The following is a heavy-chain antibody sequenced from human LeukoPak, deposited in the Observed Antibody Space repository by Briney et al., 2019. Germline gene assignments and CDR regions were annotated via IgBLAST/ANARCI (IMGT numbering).Heavy chain of an antibody. J-gene: IGHJ4*02. CDR3: ARLATVTTALDGGFDY. D-gene: IGHD4-17*01. Sequence: GESLKISCKGSGYSFTSYWIGWVRQLPGKGLEWMGIIYPGDSDTRYSPSFQGQVTISADKSISTAYLQWSSLKASDTAMYYCARLATVTTALDGGFDYWGQGTLVTVSS. V-gene: IGHV5-51*01. CDR1: GYSFTSYW. CDR2: IYPGDSDT.